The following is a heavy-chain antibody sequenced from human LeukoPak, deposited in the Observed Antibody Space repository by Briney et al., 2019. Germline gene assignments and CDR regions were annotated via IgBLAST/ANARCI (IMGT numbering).Heavy chain of an antibody. Sequence: GGSLRLSCAASGFPFSSYSMTWVRQAPGKGLEWVANIKQDGSEKYYVDSVKGRFTISRDNAKNSLYLQMNSLRAEDTAVYYCARERSSSWYGKVVDYWGQGTLVTVSS. CDR3: ARERSSSWYGKVVDY. D-gene: IGHD6-13*01. V-gene: IGHV3-7*01. J-gene: IGHJ4*02. CDR2: IKQDGSEK. CDR1: GFPFSSYS.